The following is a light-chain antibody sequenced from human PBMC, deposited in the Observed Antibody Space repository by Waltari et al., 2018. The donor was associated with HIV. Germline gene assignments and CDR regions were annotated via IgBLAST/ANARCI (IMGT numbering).Light chain of an antibody. V-gene: IGLV1-47*01. CDR2: RNN. CDR3: AAWDNRLSAWV. Sequence: QSALTQTPSASGTPGQRVTMSCSGSTSNIGSNYVYWYQQNPGTAPKLLISRNNQRPSGVPDRFSGSKSGTSASLAISGLRSEDEADYYCAAWDNRLSAWVFGGGTKVTVL. CDR1: TSNIGSNY. J-gene: IGLJ3*02.